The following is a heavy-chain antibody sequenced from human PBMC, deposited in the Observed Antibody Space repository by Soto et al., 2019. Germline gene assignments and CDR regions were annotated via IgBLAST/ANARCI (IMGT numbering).Heavy chain of an antibody. CDR3: ARLGGYSSSPDYYYYGMDV. D-gene: IGHD6-6*01. J-gene: IGHJ6*02. CDR1: GGTFSSYA. CDR2: IIPIFGTA. Sequence: ASVKVSCKASGGTFSSYAISWVRQAPGQGLEWMGGIIPIFGTANYAQKFQGRVTITADESTSTAYMELSSLRSEDTAVYYCARLGGYSSSPDYYYYGMDVWGQGTTVTVS. V-gene: IGHV1-69*13.